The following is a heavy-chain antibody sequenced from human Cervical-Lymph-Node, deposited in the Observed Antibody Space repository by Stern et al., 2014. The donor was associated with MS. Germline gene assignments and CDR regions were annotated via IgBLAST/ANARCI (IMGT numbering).Heavy chain of an antibody. Sequence: QITLKESGPTLVIPTQTLTMPCTFSGFSLSTSGVGVGWIRQPPGKALEWLALIYWDDDKRYSPSLESRLTITKDTSKNLVFLTMTNMDPVDTATYYCAHLTTATALDYWGQGTLVTGSS. D-gene: IGHD1-1*01. V-gene: IGHV2-5*02. CDR1: GFSLSTSGVG. J-gene: IGHJ4*02. CDR2: IYWDDDK. CDR3: AHLTTATALDY.